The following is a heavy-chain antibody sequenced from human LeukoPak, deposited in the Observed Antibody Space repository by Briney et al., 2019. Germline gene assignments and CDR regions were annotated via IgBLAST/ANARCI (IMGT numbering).Heavy chain of an antibody. D-gene: IGHD2-15*01. CDR1: GGSISSSNW. CDR3: ARFRSDCSGGSCYSGGFDP. J-gene: IGHJ5*02. V-gene: IGHV4-4*02. CDR2: IYHSGST. Sequence: KPSETLSLTCAVSGGSISSSNWWSWVRQPPGKGLEWIGEIYHSGSTNYNPSLKSRVTISVDKSKNQFSLKLSSVTAADTAVYYCARFRSDCSGGSCYSGGFDPWGQGTLVTVSS.